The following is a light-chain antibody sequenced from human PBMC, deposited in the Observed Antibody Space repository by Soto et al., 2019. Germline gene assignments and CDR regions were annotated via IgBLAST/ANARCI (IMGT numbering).Light chain of an antibody. CDR3: CSYAGSYTVV. J-gene: IGLJ2*01. V-gene: IGLV2-11*01. CDR2: DVS. Sequence: QSALTQPRSVSGSPGQSVTISCTGTSSDVGGYNFVSWYQQHPGKAPKLMIYDVSKRPSGVPDRFSGSKSGNTASLTISGLQAEDEADYYCCSYAGSYTVVFGVGTKLT. CDR1: SSDVGGYNF.